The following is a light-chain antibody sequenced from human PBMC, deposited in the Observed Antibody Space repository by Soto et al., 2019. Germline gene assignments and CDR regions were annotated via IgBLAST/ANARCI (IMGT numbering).Light chain of an antibody. CDR2: AAS. J-gene: IGKJ1*01. Sequence: QMTQSPSSLSASVGDRVTITCRASQSINTYLNWYQQKPGKAPKLLISAASSLQSGVPARFSGSGSGTDFTLIISSVQPEDFATFYCEQSYGSPPTFGQGTKVDIK. CDR3: EQSYGSPPT. CDR1: QSINTY. V-gene: IGKV1-39*01.